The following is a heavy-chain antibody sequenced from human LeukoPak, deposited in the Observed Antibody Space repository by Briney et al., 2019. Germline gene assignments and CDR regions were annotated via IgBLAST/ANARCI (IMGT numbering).Heavy chain of an antibody. J-gene: IGHJ4*02. CDR2: IHHSGST. D-gene: IGHD3-22*01. Sequence: SETLSLTYTVSGGSISRVSYYWGWIRQPPGKGLEWIGSIHHSGSTHYNPSLDSRVTISVDTSKNQFFLTLSSVTAADTAVYFCARPDYHSSASYYGPFDYWGQGSLVTVSS. CDR3: ARPDYHSSASYYGPFDY. V-gene: IGHV4-39*01. CDR1: GGSISRVSYY.